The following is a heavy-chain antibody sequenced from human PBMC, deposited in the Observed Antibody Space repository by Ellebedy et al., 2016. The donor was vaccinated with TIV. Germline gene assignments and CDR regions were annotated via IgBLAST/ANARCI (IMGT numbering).Heavy chain of an antibody. V-gene: IGHV3-21*01. D-gene: IGHD6-19*01. CDR3: ASSAYSSGWYRDY. Sequence: GGSLRLSXAASGFTFSSYSMNWVRQAPGKGLEWVSSISSSSSYIYYADSVKGRFTISRDNAKNSLYLQMNSLRAEDTAVYYCASSAYSSGWYRDYWGQGILVTVSS. CDR2: ISSSSSYI. CDR1: GFTFSSYS. J-gene: IGHJ4*02.